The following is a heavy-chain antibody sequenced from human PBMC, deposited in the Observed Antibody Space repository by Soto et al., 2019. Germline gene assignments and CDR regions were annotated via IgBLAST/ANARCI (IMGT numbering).Heavy chain of an antibody. CDR2: IKSKTDGGTT. CDR1: GFTFSNAW. D-gene: IGHD1-26*01. J-gene: IGHJ4*02. CDR3: TTGSSGDTPSGGY. V-gene: IGHV3-15*07. Sequence: EVQLVESGGGLVKPGGSLRLSCAASGFTFSNAWMNWVRQAPGKGLEWVGRIKSKTDGGTTHYAAPVKGRFTISRDHSKTTLYLQMNSLNTEDTAVYYCTTGSSGDTPSGGYLCQGTLFTFSS.